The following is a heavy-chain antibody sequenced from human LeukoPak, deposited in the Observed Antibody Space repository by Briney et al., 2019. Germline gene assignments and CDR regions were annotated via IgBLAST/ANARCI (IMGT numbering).Heavy chain of an antibody. V-gene: IGHV3-30*04. J-gene: IGHJ4*02. CDR3: AKELTYYYDSSGYPNSALGY. Sequence: PGRSLRLSCAASGFTFSSYAMHWVRQAPGKGLEWVAFIRNDGAKTYYADSAKGRFTISRDNSKNTLYLQMNSLRAEDTAVYYCAKELTYYYDSSGYPNSALGYWGQGTLVTVSS. CDR1: GFTFSSYA. D-gene: IGHD3-22*01. CDR2: IRNDGAKT.